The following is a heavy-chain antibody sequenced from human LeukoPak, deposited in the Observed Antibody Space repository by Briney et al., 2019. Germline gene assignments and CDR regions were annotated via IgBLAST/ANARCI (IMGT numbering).Heavy chain of an antibody. D-gene: IGHD1-26*01. CDR1: GGSISSSSHY. CDR2: TYYSGST. J-gene: IGHJ4*02. V-gene: IGHV4-39*01. Sequence: PSETLSLTCTVSGGSISSSSHYWGWIRQPPGEGLEWIGRTYYSGSTYCNPSLKSRVNISVDTSKNQFSLKLSSVTAADTAVYYCARIVGPIYFDYWGQGTLVTVSS. CDR3: ARIVGPIYFDY.